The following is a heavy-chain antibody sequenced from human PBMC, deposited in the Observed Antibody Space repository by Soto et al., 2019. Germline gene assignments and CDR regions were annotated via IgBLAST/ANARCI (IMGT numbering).Heavy chain of an antibody. V-gene: IGHV1-46*01. CDR3: ARDHHGLQLPSGFDY. Sequence: ASVQVSCKASGYTFTSYYMHWVREAPGQGLEWMGIINPSGGSTSYAQKFQGRVTMTRDTSTSTVYMELSSLRSEDTAVYYCARDHHGLQLPSGFDYWGQGTLVTVSS. D-gene: IGHD5-12*01. CDR1: GYTFTSYY. CDR2: INPSGGST. J-gene: IGHJ4*02.